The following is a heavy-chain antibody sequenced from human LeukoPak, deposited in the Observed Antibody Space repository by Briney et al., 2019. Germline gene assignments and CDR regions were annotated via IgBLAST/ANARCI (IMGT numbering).Heavy chain of an antibody. J-gene: IGHJ5*02. CDR1: GGSISGSSYY. Sequence: SETLSLTCTVSGGSISGSSYYWGWIRQPPGKGLEWIGSIYYSGSTYYNPSLKSRVTISVDTSKNQFSLKLSSVTAADTAVYYCASDGSSGWYGWFDPWGQGTLVTVSS. CDR2: IYYSGST. V-gene: IGHV4-39*01. D-gene: IGHD6-19*01. CDR3: ASDGSSGWYGWFDP.